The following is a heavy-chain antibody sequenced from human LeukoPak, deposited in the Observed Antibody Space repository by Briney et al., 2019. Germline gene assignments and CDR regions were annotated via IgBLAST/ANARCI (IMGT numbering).Heavy chain of an antibody. D-gene: IGHD2-15*01. Sequence: GGSLRLSCAAPGFTFSNYAMSWVRQAPGRGLEWGSAISGRGDKTYHADSVKGRFTISRDNSRNTLSLQVNSLRAEDTAVYYCAKDTSAWWYHRAYMDVWGKGTTVTVSS. CDR2: ISGRGDKT. CDR3: AKDTSAWWYHRAYMDV. CDR1: GFTFSNYA. V-gene: IGHV3-23*01. J-gene: IGHJ6*03.